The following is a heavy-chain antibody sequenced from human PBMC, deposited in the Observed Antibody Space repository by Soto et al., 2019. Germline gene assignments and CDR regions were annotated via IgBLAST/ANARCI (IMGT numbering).Heavy chain of an antibody. CDR2: ISGGGDNT. J-gene: IGHJ4*02. V-gene: IGHV3-23*04. CDR3: AKGEAVAGTEFDY. Sequence: VQLVESGGGVVQPGGSLRLSCAASGFTFSSYAMSWVRQAPGKGLEWVSTISGGGDNTYYADSVKGRFTISRDNSKNTLFLQMNSLRGEDTAIYYCAKGEAVAGTEFDYWGQGALVTVSS. D-gene: IGHD6-13*01. CDR1: GFTFSSYA.